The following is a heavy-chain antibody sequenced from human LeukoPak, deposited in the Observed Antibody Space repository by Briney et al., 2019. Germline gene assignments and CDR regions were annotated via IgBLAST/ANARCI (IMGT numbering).Heavy chain of an antibody. CDR3: AVPAYYDSSGYYLYFQH. J-gene: IGHJ1*01. CDR1: GFTFSGYA. V-gene: IGHV3-30*04. D-gene: IGHD3-22*01. CDR2: ISYDGSNK. Sequence: GGSLRLSCAASGFTFSGYAMHWVRQAPGKGLEWVAVISYDGSNKYYADSVKGRFTISRDNSKNTLYLQMNSLRAEDTAVYYCAVPAYYDSSGYYLYFQHWGQGTLVTVSS.